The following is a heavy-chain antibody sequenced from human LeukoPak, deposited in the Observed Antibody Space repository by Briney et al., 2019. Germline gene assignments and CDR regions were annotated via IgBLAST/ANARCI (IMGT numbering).Heavy chain of an antibody. Sequence: KTSETLSLTCTVSGGSFIGGSMNDFSWSWIRQPPGKGPQCVATLYYNGDTVYNPSLKSRVTISIDTSKDQFSLRLTSVTATDTAVYYCARDSSSSTNWFDPWGQGTLVTVSS. CDR3: ARDSSSSTNWFDP. D-gene: IGHD6-13*01. CDR1: GGSFIGGSMNDFS. V-gene: IGHV4-61*08. J-gene: IGHJ5*02. CDR2: LYYNGDT.